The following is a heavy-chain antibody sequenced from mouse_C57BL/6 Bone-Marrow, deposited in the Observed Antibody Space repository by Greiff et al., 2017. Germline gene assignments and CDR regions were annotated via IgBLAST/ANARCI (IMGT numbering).Heavy chain of an antibody. V-gene: IGHV1-81*01. CDR3: VYYYGSSFDY. CDR2: IYPRSGTT. J-gene: IGHJ2*01. Sequence: QVQLQQSGAELARPGASVKLSCKASGYTFTSYGISWVKQRTGKGLEWIGEIYPRSGTTYYNEKFKGKATLTADKSSSTAYMELRSLTSEDSAVYFCVYYYGSSFDYWGQGTTLTVSS. D-gene: IGHD1-1*01. CDR1: GYTFTSYG.